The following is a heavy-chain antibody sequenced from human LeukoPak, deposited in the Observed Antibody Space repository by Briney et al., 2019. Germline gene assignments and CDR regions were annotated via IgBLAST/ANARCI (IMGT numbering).Heavy chain of an antibody. V-gene: IGHV4-59*01. J-gene: IGHJ6*02. CDR2: IYYSGST. D-gene: IGHD6-6*01. CDR1: GGSISSYY. CDR3: ARLPLRSIAVGYYGMDV. Sequence: SETLSLTCTVSGGSISSYYWSWIRQPPGKGLEWIGYIYYSGSTNYNPSLKSRVTISVDTFKNQFSLKLSSVTAADTAVYYCARLPLRSIAVGYYGMDVWGQGTTVTVSS.